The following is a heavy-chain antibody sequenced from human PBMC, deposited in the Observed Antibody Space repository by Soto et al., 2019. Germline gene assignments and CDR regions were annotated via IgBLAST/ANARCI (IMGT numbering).Heavy chain of an antibody. CDR3: ASGITGTTVDY. J-gene: IGHJ4*02. D-gene: IGHD1-7*01. CDR1: GLTVSSNY. CDR2: IYSGGST. Sequence: PGGSLRLSCAASGLTVSSNYMSWVRQAPGKGLEWVSVIYSGGSTYYADSVKGRFTISRDNSKNTLYLQMNSLRAEDTAVYYCASGITGTTVDYWGQGTLVTVSS. V-gene: IGHV3-53*01.